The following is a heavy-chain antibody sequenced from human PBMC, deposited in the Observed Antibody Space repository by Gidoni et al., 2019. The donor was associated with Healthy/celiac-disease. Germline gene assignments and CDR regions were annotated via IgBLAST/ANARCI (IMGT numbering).Heavy chain of an antibody. CDR2: ISGSGGST. V-gene: IGHV3-23*01. CDR3: AKDGSDYYDSSGYIIDY. D-gene: IGHD3-22*01. Sequence: EVPLFYSGGGLVSAGGSLNLPCSPSGFTFATSAVSWVCQAPGKGLECVSAISGSGGSTYYADSVKGRFTISRDNSKNTLYLQMNSLRAEDTAVYYCAKDGSDYYDSSGYIIDYWGQGTLVTVSS. CDR1: GFTFATSA. J-gene: IGHJ4*02.